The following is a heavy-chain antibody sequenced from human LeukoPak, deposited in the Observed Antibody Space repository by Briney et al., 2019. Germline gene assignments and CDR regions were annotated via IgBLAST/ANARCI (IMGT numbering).Heavy chain of an antibody. CDR1: GGSISSGGYS. CDR2: IYHSGRT. J-gene: IGHJ4*02. V-gene: IGHV4-30-2*01. D-gene: IGHD1-26*01. Sequence: PSETLSLTCAVSGGSISSGGYSWSWIRQPPGKGLEGIGYIYHSGRTYYNPSLKSRVTISVDRSKTQFSLKLSSVTAADTAVYYCARGGIVGATWDYYFDYWGQGTLVTVSS. CDR3: ARGGIVGATWDYYFDY.